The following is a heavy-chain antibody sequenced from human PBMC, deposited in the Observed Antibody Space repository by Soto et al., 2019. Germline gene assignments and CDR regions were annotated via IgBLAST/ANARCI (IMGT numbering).Heavy chain of an antibody. Sequence: PSETLSLTCTVSGGSISSYYWSWIRQPPGKGLEWIGYIYYSGSTNYNPSLKSRVTISVDTSKNQFSLKLSSVTAADTAVYYCARGRIGYGSGSSPIFDYWGQGTLVTVSS. CDR1: GGSISSYY. V-gene: IGHV4-59*01. CDR3: ARGRIGYGSGSSPIFDY. CDR2: IYYSGST. J-gene: IGHJ4*02. D-gene: IGHD3-10*01.